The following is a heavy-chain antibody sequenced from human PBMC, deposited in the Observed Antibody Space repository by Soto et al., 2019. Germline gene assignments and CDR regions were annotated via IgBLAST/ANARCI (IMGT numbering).Heavy chain of an antibody. CDR3: ARERVGLVTNPYGMDV. CDR1: GGSFSSYY. V-gene: IGHV4-59*01. CDR2: IYYSGST. D-gene: IGHD3-9*01. Sequence: LSLTCTVSGGSFSSYYWSWIRQPPGKGLEWIGYIYYSGSTNYNPSLKSRVTISVDTSKNQFSLKLSSVTAADTAVYYCARERVGLVTNPYGMDVWGQGTTVTVSS. J-gene: IGHJ6*02.